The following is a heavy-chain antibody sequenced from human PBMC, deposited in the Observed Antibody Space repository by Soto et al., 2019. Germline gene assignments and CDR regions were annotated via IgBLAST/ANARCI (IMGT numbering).Heavy chain of an antibody. J-gene: IGHJ4*02. Sequence: EVQLLESGGGLVQPGGSLRLSCAASGFTFSSYAMSWVRQAPGKGLEWVSAISGSGGSTYYADSVKGRFTISRDNSKNPLYLQMNSLRAEDTAVYYCAKVSSIFGVVIIPKPIDYWGQGTLVTVSS. CDR1: GFTFSSYA. V-gene: IGHV3-23*01. D-gene: IGHD3-3*01. CDR3: AKVSSIFGVVIIPKPIDY. CDR2: ISGSGGST.